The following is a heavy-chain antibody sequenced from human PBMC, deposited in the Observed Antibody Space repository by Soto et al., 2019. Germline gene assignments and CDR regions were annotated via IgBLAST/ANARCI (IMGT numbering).Heavy chain of an antibody. D-gene: IGHD4-17*01. J-gene: IGHJ4*02. CDR1: GFTFSSYG. CDR3: AMGKVGATTVTTCTLHFDY. CDR2: ISYDGSNK. V-gene: IGHV3-30*03. Sequence: QVQLVESGGGVVQPGRSLRLSCAASGFTFSSYGMHWVRQAPGKGLEWEAVISYDGSNKYYADSVKGRFTISRDNSKNTLYLQMNSLRAEDTAVYYCAMGKVGATTVTTCTLHFDYWGQGTLVTVSS.